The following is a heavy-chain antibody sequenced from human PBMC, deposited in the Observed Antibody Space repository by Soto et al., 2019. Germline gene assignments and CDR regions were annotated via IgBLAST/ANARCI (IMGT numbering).Heavy chain of an antibody. Sequence: QLQLQESGPGLVKPSETLSLTCTVSGGSISSDSYYWGWIRQPPGKGLEWIASIYYSGSNYYNPSLKSRVIIYVDTSKSQFSLKVNSVTAADTAVYYCARHRNDYSSSDFDYWGQGTLVTVSS. J-gene: IGHJ4*02. CDR3: ARHRNDYSSSDFDY. CDR2: IYYSGSN. D-gene: IGHD6-13*01. CDR1: GGSISSDSYY. V-gene: IGHV4-39*01.